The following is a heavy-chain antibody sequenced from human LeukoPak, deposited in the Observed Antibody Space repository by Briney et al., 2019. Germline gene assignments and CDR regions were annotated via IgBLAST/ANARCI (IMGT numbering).Heavy chain of an antibody. CDR1: GFTFSSYW. D-gene: IGHD4-23*01. V-gene: IGHV3-74*01. CDR3: AREVATDAAHNWFDP. Sequence: GGSLRLSCAASGFTFSSYWMHWVRQAPGKGLVWVSRINSDGSSTSYADSVKGQFTISRDNAKNTLYLQMNSLRAEDTAVYYCAREVATDAAHNWFDPWGQGTLVTVSS. J-gene: IGHJ5*02. CDR2: INSDGSST.